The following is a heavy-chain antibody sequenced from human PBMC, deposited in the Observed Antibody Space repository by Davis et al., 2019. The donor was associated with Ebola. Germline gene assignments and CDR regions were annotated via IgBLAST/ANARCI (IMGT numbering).Heavy chain of an antibody. J-gene: IGHJ4*02. CDR1: GGSISSGDYY. D-gene: IGHD4-17*01. CDR3: ASYGDSTSYFDY. Sequence: SETLSLTCTVSGGSISSGDYYWSWIRQPPGKGLEWIGYIYYSGSTYYNPSLKSRVTISVDTSKNQFSLKLSSVTAADTAVYYCASYGDSTSYFDYWGQGTLVTVSS. V-gene: IGHV4-30-4*01. CDR2: IYYSGST.